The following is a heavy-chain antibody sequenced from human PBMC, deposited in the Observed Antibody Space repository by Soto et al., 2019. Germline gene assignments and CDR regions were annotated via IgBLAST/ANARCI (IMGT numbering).Heavy chain of an antibody. CDR1: GFSFRNYG. CDR3: AKDHGGGNFFLYFDL. CDR2: ISYEGSRI. V-gene: IGHV3-30*18. D-gene: IGHD2-15*01. Sequence: GGLRRSCAASGFSFRNYGMHWVRQAPGKGLEWVAVISYEGSRISYAASVKGRFTISRDNSKNAVFLQMNRLTPDDTAVYSCAKDHGGGNFFLYFDLWGQGTLVTVSS. J-gene: IGHJ4*02.